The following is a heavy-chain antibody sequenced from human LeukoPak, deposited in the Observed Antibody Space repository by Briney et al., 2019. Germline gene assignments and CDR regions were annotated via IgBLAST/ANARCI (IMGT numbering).Heavy chain of an antibody. CDR1: GGSISSGRFC. D-gene: IGHD1-14*01. CDR2: VYSSGSA. V-gene: IGHV4-61*09. CDR3: SRGPENPLNWYFDL. J-gene: IGHJ2*01. Sequence: SETLSLTSSVSGGSISSGRFCWNWIRQPAGTGLEWLGHVYSSGSAKYNPSLKSRVTISLDTSKNQFSLKLNSVTADDTAVYYCSRGPENPLNWYFDLWGRGTLVTVSS.